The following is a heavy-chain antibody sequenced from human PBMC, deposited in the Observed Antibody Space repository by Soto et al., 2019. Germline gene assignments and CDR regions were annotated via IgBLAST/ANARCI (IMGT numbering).Heavy chain of an antibody. J-gene: IGHJ4*02. V-gene: IGHV1-58*01. CDR2: IVVGSGNT. CDR3: AADRHCTNGVCYHYY. D-gene: IGHD2-8*01. CDR1: GFTFTSSA. Sequence: SVKVSCKASGFTFTSSAVQWVRQARGQRLEWIGWIVVGSGNTNYAQKFQERVTITRDMSTSTAYMELSSLRSEDTAVYYCAADRHCTNGVCYHYYWGQGTLVTVSS.